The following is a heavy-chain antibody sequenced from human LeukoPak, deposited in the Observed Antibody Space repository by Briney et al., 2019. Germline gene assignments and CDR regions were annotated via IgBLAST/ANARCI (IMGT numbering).Heavy chain of an antibody. CDR2: ISGSGGST. CDR1: GFTFSSYA. V-gene: IGHV3-23*01. Sequence: GGSLRLSCAASGFTFSSYAMSWVRQAPGKGLEWVSAISGSGGSTHYADSVKGRFTISRDNSKNTLYLQMNSLRAEDTAVYYCAKGPDIVVVPAAMLDPWGQGTLVTVSP. CDR3: AKGPDIVVVPAAMLDP. D-gene: IGHD2-2*01. J-gene: IGHJ5*02.